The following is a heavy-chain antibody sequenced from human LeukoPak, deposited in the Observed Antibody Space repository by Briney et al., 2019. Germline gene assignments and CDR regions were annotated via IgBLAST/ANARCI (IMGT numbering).Heavy chain of an antibody. V-gene: IGHV3-11*01. D-gene: IGHD2-21*01. CDR1: GFTFSNAY. CDR2: ISSSGSTI. CDR3: ARVGSIVVVPVDY. Sequence: GGSLRLSCAASGFTFSNAYMSWIRQAPGKGLEWVSYISSSGSTIYYADSVKGRFTISRDNAKNSLYLQMNSLRAEDTAVYYCARVGSIVVVPVDYWGQGTLVTVSS. J-gene: IGHJ4*02.